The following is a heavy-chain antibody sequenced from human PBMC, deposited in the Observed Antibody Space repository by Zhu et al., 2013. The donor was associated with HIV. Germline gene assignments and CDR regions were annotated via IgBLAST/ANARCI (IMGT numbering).Heavy chain of an antibody. D-gene: IGHD3-10*01. J-gene: IGHJ4*02. V-gene: IGHV1-46*03. CDR3: ATDVLLWFGELSTDY. CDR1: GYTFTSYY. CDR2: INPSGGST. Sequence: QVQLVQSGAEVKKPGASVKVSCKASGYTFTSYYMHWVRQAPGQGLEWMGIINPSGGSTSYAQKFQGRVTMTRDTSTSTVYMELSSLRSEDTAVYYCATDVLLWFGELSTDYWGQGTLVTVSS.